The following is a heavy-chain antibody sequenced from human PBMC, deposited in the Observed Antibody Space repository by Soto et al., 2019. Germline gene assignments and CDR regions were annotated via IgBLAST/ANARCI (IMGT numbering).Heavy chain of an antibody. CDR3: AREGVTDCYGSEMPDC. CDR2: ISAYNGNT. Sequence: QVQLVQSGAEVKKPGASVKVSCKASGYTFTSYGISWVRQAPGQGLEWMGWISAYNGNTNYAQKLQGRVTMTTDTSTSTAYMELKSLRSDETAVYCCAREGVTDCYGSEMPDCWGQGTLVTVSS. D-gene: IGHD3-10*01. CDR1: GYTFTSYG. J-gene: IGHJ4*02. V-gene: IGHV1-18*01.